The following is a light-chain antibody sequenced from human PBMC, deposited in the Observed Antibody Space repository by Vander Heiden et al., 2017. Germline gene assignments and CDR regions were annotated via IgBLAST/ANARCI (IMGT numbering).Light chain of an antibody. V-gene: IGLV1-47*01. J-gene: IGLJ3*02. CDR2: SNN. CDR1: SSNIGSNY. CDR3: AAWDDSLSGWV. Sequence: QSVLTHPPSSSGTPGQRVTISCSGSSSNIGSNYVYWYQQLPGTAPKLLIYSNNLRPSGVPDRFSGSKSGTSASLAISGLRSEDEADYYCAAWDDSLSGWVFGGGTKLTVL.